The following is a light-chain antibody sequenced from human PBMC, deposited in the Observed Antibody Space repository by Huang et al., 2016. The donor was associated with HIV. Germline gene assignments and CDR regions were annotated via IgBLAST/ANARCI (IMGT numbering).Light chain of an antibody. V-gene: IGKV3-11*01. J-gene: IGKJ4*01. Sequence: EIVLTQSPATLSLSPGDRATLSCRASQSVGVYLAWYQQKPGQAPRLLIFEASNRATGIPDRFSGSGSGTDFTLTIDSLQPGDFAIYYCQQRTKWPPVLTFGGGTRVEIK. CDR3: QQRTKWPPVLT. CDR2: EAS. CDR1: QSVGVY.